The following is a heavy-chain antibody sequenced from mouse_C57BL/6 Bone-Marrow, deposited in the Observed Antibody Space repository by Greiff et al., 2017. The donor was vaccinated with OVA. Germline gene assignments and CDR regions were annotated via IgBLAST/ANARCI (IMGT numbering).Heavy chain of an antibody. V-gene: IGHV10-3*01. Sequence: EVQRVESGGGLVQPKGSLKLSCAASGFTFNTYAMHWVRQAPGKGLEWVARIRSKSSNYATYYADSVKDRFTISRDDSQSMRYLQRNNLKSDDTAMYFCVRGGGYLAWFAYWGQGTLVTVSA. D-gene: IGHD2-2*01. CDR2: IRSKSSNYAT. CDR3: VRGGGYLAWFAY. J-gene: IGHJ3*01. CDR1: GFTFNTYA.